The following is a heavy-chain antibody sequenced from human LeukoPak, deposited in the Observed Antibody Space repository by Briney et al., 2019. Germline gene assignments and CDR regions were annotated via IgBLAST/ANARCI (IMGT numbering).Heavy chain of an antibody. V-gene: IGHV3-7*01. CDR3: PRGGSRIVGAFDY. CDR2: IKQYGSEK. J-gene: IGHJ4*02. Sequence: PGGSLRLSXAVSGFTFSTYWMTWVGQAPGKGLEWVANIKQYGSEKYYVDSVKGRFTISRDNAKNSLYLQMNSLRVEDTAVYYCPRGGSRIVGAFDYWGQGTLVTVSS. D-gene: IGHD1-26*01. CDR1: GFTFSTYW.